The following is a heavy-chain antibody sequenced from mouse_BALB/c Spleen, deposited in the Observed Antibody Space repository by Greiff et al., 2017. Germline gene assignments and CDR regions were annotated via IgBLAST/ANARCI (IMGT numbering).Heavy chain of an antibody. CDR3: ARERGYDGYYYAMDY. V-gene: IGHV5-17*02. CDR2: ISSGSSTI. J-gene: IGHJ4*01. Sequence: EVQGVESGGGLVQPGGSRKLSCAASGFTFSSFGMHWVRQAPEKGLEWVAYISSGSSTIYYADTVKGRFTISRDNPKNTLFLQMTSLRSEDTAMYYCARERGYDGYYYAMDYWGQGTSVTVSS. CDR1: GFTFSSFG. D-gene: IGHD2-14*01.